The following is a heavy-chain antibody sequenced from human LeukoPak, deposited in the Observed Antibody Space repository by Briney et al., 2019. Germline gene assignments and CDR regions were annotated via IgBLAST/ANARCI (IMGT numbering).Heavy chain of an antibody. Sequence: ASVKVSCKASGYTFTSYYMHWVRQAPGQGLEWMGIINPSGGSTSYAQKFQGRVTMTSDTSTSTVYMELISLRTEDTAVYYCARDLGDYGDYSYAFDIWGQGTMVTVSS. CDR2: INPSGGST. CDR3: ARDLGDYGDYSYAFDI. V-gene: IGHV1-46*01. D-gene: IGHD4-17*01. CDR1: GYTFTSYY. J-gene: IGHJ3*02.